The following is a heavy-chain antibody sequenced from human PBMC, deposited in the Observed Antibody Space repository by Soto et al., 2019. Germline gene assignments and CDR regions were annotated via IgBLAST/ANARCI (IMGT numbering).Heavy chain of an antibody. Sequence: SETLSLTCAVYGGSFSGYYWSWIRQPPGKGLEWIGEINHSGSTNYNPSLKSRVTISVDTSKNQFSLKLSSVTAADTAVYYCARGGTLYCSSTSCPQVLVAATRAYYFDDWGQGPLVTLSS. CDR3: ARGGTLYCSSTSCPQVLVAATRAYYFDD. D-gene: IGHD2-2*01. CDR2: INHSGST. V-gene: IGHV4-34*01. CDR1: GGSFSGYY. J-gene: IGHJ4*02.